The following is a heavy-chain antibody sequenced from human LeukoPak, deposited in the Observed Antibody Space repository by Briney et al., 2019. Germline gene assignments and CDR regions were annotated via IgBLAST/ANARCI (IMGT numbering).Heavy chain of an antibody. J-gene: IGHJ2*01. Sequence: SETLSLTCAVYGGSFSGYYWSWIRQPPGKGLEWIGEINHSGSTSYNPSLKGRVTISVDTSKNQFSLKLSSVTAADTAVYYCARGVGRWLHLRYWYFDLWGRGTLVTVSS. CDR3: ARGVGRWLHLRYWYFDL. CDR1: GGSFSGYY. D-gene: IGHD5-24*01. V-gene: IGHV4-34*01. CDR2: INHSGST.